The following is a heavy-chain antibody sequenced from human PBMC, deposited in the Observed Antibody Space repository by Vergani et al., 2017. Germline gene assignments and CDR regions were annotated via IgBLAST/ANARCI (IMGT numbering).Heavy chain of an antibody. Sequence: EVQLMESGGGLVKPGGSLRLSCVASGFTFNDAWMSWVRQAPGKGLEWVSSVSGSSATPYYADSVKGRFIISRDNSKNTLHLQMNSLRADDTAVYYCTRHWAVVAANNWFDPWGQGTLVSVSS. J-gene: IGHJ5*02. CDR3: TRHWAVVAANNWFDP. CDR1: GFTFNDAW. CDR2: VSGSSATP. D-gene: IGHD2-15*01. V-gene: IGHV3-23*01.